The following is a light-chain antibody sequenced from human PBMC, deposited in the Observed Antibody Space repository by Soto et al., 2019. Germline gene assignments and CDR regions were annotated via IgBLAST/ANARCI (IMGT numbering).Light chain of an antibody. CDR2: WAS. J-gene: IGKJ4*01. Sequence: DIVMTQSPDSLAVSLGERATINCKSSQSVLYSSNNKNYLAWYQQKPGQPPKLLIYWASTRESGVPDRFSGSGSGTDLTLTISSLQAEDVAVYYCQQYYSTRLTFGGGTKVDLK. V-gene: IGKV4-1*01. CDR3: QQYYSTRLT. CDR1: QSVLYSSNNKNY.